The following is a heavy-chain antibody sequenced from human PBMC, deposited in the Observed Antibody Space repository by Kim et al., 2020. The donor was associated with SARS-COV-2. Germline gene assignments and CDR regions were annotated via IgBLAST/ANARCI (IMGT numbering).Heavy chain of an antibody. V-gene: IGHV4-61*01. CDR1: GGSVSSGSYY. Sequence: SETLSLTCTVSGGSVSSGSYYWSWIRQPPGKGLEWIGYIYYSGSTNYNPSLKSRVTISVDTSKNQFSLKLSSVTAADTAVYYCARVGATHLGMLDYWGQGTLVTVSS. J-gene: IGHJ4*02. D-gene: IGHD1-26*01. CDR3: ARVGATHLGMLDY. CDR2: IYYSGST.